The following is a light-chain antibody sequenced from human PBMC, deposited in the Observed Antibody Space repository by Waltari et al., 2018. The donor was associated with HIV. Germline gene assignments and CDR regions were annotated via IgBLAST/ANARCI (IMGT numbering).Light chain of an antibody. J-gene: IGLJ2*01. CDR3: SSYAGVNSFVL. V-gene: IGLV2-8*01. Sequence: QSALTQPPSASGSPGQSVTISCTGTSSDIGGYNYVSWYQQHPGRAPTLIIYEVNKRPSGVPNRFFGSKSGNTASRTVSGLQTEDEADYYCSSYAGVNSFVLFGGGTKLTVL. CDR1: SSDIGGYNY. CDR2: EVN.